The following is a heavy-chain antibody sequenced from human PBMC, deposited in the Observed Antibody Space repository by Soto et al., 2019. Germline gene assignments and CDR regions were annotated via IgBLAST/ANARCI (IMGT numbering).Heavy chain of an antibody. CDR3: ARYFCTYTTCKGEFDY. J-gene: IGHJ4*02. CDR2: IYHRGNT. D-gene: IGHD3-16*01. Sequence: QVQLQESGPGLVKASDTLSLNCAVSGDSVISGSWWGWIRQPPGKGLEWIGYIYHRGNTFYNPSLQSRVTMSVDTSKNQFSLNLSSVTAADTALYYRARYFCTYTTCKGEFDYWGQGTLVSVSS. CDR1: GDSVISGSW. V-gene: IGHV4-28*01.